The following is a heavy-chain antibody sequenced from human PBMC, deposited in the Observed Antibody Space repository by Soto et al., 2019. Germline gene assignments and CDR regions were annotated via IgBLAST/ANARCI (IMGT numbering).Heavy chain of an antibody. V-gene: IGHV1-3*01. J-gene: IGHJ6*02. CDR1: GYTFTSYA. Sequence: ASVKVSCKASGYTFTSYAMHWVRQAPGQRLEWMGWINAGNGNTKYSQKFQGRVTITRDTSASTAYMELSSLRSEDTAVYYCASSYSNYALIDYYYYCMDVWGQGTTVTVSS. D-gene: IGHD4-4*01. CDR2: INAGNGNT. CDR3: ASSYSNYALIDYYYYCMDV.